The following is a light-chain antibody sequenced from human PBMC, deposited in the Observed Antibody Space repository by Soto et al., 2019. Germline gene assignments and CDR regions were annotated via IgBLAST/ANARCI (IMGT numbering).Light chain of an antibody. CDR1: QSVRNH. CDR2: DAS. V-gene: IGKV3-15*01. Sequence: EIVMTQSPATLAVSPGERATLSCRASQSVRNHVAWYQQRVGQAPRLLMYDASTRAAGIPARFTGSGSGTQFSLFIVSLQSEDFAVYFCQQYDYWPTYTFGQGTKVDIK. CDR3: QQYDYWPTYT. J-gene: IGKJ2*01.